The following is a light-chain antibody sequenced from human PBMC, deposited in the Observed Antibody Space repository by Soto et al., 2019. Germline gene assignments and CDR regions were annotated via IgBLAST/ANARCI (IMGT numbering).Light chain of an antibody. V-gene: IGLV2-14*01. Sequence: QSALTQPASVSGSPGQSITISCTGISSDVGGYNYVSWYQQHPDKAPKLMIYDVSNRRSGVSNRFSGSKSGNTSSLTISGLQAEDEADYYCYSYTSSSTVLFGRGTKGTVL. CDR1: SSDVGGYNY. J-gene: IGLJ2*01. CDR2: DVS. CDR3: YSYTSSSTVL.